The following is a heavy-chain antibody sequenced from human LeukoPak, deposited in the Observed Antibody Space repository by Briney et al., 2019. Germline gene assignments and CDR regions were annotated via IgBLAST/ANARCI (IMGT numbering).Heavy chain of an antibody. CDR2: ISWNSGSI. D-gene: IGHD3-22*01. Sequence: PGGSLRLSCAASGFTFDDYAMHWVRQAPGKGLEWVSGISWNSGSIGYADSVKGRFTTSRDNAKNSLYLQMNSLRAEDMALYYCAKAESAYYYDSSGYYENWGQGTLVTVSS. J-gene: IGHJ4*02. CDR1: GFTFDDYA. V-gene: IGHV3-9*03. CDR3: AKAESAYYYDSSGYYEN.